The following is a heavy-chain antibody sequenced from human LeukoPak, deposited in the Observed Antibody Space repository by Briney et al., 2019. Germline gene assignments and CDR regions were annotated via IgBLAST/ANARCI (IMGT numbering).Heavy chain of an antibody. J-gene: IGHJ4*02. Sequence: GGSLRLSCAASGFTFSSYAMSWVRQAPGKGLEWVSAISGSGGSTYYADSVKGRFTISRDNSKNTLYLQMNSLRAEDTAVYYCASASFGGKSIHYWGQGTLVTVSS. D-gene: IGHD4-23*01. CDR1: GFTFSSYA. CDR2: ISGSGGST. V-gene: IGHV3-23*01. CDR3: ASASFGGKSIHY.